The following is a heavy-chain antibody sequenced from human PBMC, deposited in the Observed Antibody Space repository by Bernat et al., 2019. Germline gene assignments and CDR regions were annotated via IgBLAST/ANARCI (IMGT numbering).Heavy chain of an antibody. V-gene: IGHV4-59*01. CDR3: ARGDYDILTGYYTDY. Sequence: QVQLQESGPGLVKPSETLSLTCTVSGGSISSYYWSWIRQPPGKGLEWIVYIYYSGSTNYNPSLKSRVTISVDTSKNQFSLKLSSVTAADTAVYYCARGDYDILTGYYTDYWGQGTLVTVSS. J-gene: IGHJ4*02. CDR2: IYYSGST. CDR1: GGSISSYY. D-gene: IGHD3-9*01.